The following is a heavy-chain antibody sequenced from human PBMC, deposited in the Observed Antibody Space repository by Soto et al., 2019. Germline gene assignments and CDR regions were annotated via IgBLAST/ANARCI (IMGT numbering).Heavy chain of an antibody. CDR2: ISAPYGNT. V-gene: IGHV1-18*01. J-gene: IGHJ4*02. CDR1: GYTFTSYG. Sequence: QVHLVQSGAEGKKPGASVKVSCKGSGYTFTSYGINWVRQAPGQGLEWVGWISAPYGNTKYALKPQGRVTVTRDTSASTAYMELRSLRSDDTAVYYCARGRYGDYWGQGALVTVSS. D-gene: IGHD1-1*01. CDR3: ARGRYGDY.